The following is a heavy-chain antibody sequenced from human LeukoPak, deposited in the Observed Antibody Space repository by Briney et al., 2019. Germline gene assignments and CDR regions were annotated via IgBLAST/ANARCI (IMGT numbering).Heavy chain of an antibody. D-gene: IGHD1-26*01. CDR2: ISSSGDT. Sequence: TGGSLRLSCAASGFTFSSYAMSWVRQAPGKGLEWVSAISSSGDTYYAGSVKGRFTISRDNSKNTLYLQMNSLRVEDTAVYYCAKDAVGATAYYFDYWGQGTMVTVSS. CDR3: AKDAVGATAYYFDY. J-gene: IGHJ4*02. V-gene: IGHV3-23*01. CDR1: GFTFSSYA.